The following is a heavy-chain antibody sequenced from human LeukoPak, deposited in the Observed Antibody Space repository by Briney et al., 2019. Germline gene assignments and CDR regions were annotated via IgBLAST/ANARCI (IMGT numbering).Heavy chain of an antibody. J-gene: IGHJ4*02. D-gene: IGHD3-22*01. CDR2: ISAYNGNT. CDR3: ARDANYDSSGYTPFDY. CDR1: GYTFTSYG. Sequence: ASVKVSCKASGYTFTSYGISWVRQAHGQGLEWMGWISAYNGNTNYAQKLQGRVTMTTDTSTSTAYMELRSLRSDDTAVYYCARDANYDSSGYTPFDYWGQGTLVTVSS. V-gene: IGHV1-18*01.